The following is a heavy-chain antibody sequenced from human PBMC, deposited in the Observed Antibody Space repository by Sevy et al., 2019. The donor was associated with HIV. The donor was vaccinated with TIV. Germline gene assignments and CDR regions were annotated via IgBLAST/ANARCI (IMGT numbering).Heavy chain of an antibody. J-gene: IGHJ4*02. CDR1: GFTFGDYA. Sequence: GGSLRLSCTTSGFTFGDYAMSWVRQAPGKGLEWVAFLKSKAYGGTLDYAASVKGRFTMSRDDSKSNADLQMNDLKTEDTAIYYCTGWKGAQSIVEYWGQGALVTVSS. V-gene: IGHV3-49*04. D-gene: IGHD1-1*01. CDR3: TGWKGAQSIVEY. CDR2: LKSKAYGGTL.